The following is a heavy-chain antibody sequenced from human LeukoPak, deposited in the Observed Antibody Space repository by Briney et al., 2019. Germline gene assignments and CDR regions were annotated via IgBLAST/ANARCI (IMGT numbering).Heavy chain of an antibody. V-gene: IGHV3-74*01. J-gene: IGHJ4*02. CDR2: IFNDGRTT. Sequence: PGGSLRLSCAASGFTFGNYWMHWVRQAPGKGLVWVSCIFNDGRTTTYADSVKGRITISRDNAKNTLYLQMNGLRAEDTAMYYCARGGIAMGVDYWGQGTLVTVSS. CDR1: GFTFGNYW. D-gene: IGHD6-19*01. CDR3: ARGGIAMGVDY.